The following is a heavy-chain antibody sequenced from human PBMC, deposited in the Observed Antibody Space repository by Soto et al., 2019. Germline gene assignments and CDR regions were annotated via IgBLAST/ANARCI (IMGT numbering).Heavy chain of an antibody. Sequence: QVQLVQSGAEVKKPGPSVKVSCKVSGDTFSNYVISWVRQTPGQGLEWMGRTIPVLGVTSYAQKFQGRVTIVADESTSTVYMDLTSLRSEDTAVYYCASIVVTTRDYQFHYGVDVWGQGTAVTVSS. CDR2: TIPVLGVT. CDR3: ASIVVTTRDYQFHYGVDV. J-gene: IGHJ6*02. CDR1: GDTFSNYV. D-gene: IGHD2-21*01. V-gene: IGHV1-69*04.